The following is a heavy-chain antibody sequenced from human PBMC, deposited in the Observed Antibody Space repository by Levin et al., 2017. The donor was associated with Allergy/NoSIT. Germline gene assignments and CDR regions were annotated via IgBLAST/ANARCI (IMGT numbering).Heavy chain of an antibody. CDR2: ISSSSSYI. V-gene: IGHV3-21*01. J-gene: IGHJ4*02. CDR3: ARGTHSSSWFGDY. D-gene: IGHD6-13*01. Sequence: KSSETLSLTCAASGFTFSSYSMNWVRQAPGKGLEWVSSISSSSSYIYYADSVKGRFTISRDNAKNSLYLQMNSLRAEDTAVYYCARGTHSSSWFGDYWGQGTLVTVSS. CDR1: GFTFSSYS.